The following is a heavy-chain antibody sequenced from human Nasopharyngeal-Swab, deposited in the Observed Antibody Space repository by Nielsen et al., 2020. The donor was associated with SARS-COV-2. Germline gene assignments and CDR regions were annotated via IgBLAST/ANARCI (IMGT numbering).Heavy chain of an antibody. J-gene: IGHJ6*03. Sequence: VRQAPGKGLEWVSVITSSGGTTYYADSVKGRFTFPRDNSRNTLYLQMNSLRAKDTAVYYCAEAGLPLAYMDVWGKGTTVTVSS. CDR2: ITSSGGTT. V-gene: IGHV3-23*01. CDR3: AEAGLPLAYMDV.